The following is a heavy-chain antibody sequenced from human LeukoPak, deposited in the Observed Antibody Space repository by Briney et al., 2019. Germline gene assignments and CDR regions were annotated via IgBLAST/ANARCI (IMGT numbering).Heavy chain of an antibody. CDR1: GYTFTGYY. J-gene: IGHJ5*02. Sequence: GASVKVSCKASGYTFTGYYMHWVRQAPGQGLEWMGWINPKSGGTNYAQKFQGRVTMTRDTSISTAYMELSRLRSDDTAVYYCARTSAYYYDSIGPFDPWGQGTLVTVSS. V-gene: IGHV1-2*02. CDR3: ARTSAYYYDSIGPFDP. CDR2: INPKSGGT. D-gene: IGHD3-22*01.